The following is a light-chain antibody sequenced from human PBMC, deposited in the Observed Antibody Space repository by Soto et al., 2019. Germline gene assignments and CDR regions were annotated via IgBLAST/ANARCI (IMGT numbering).Light chain of an antibody. CDR3: ATWDASLPAWV. Sequence: QPVLTQPPSASGTPGQRVTISCSGSSSNIGRDAVRWYRQLPGTAPKLLIYSNNQRPSGVPDRLSGSKSGTSASLAISGLQSEDEADYYCATWDASLPAWVFGGGTKLTVL. V-gene: IGLV1-44*01. CDR2: SNN. J-gene: IGLJ3*02. CDR1: SSNIGRDA.